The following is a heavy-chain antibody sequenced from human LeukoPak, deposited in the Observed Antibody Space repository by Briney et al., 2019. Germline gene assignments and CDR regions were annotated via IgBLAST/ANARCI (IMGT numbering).Heavy chain of an antibody. CDR1: GYTFTSYG. Sequence: GASVKVSCKASGYTFTSYGISWVRQAPGQGLEWMGWISAYNGNTNYAQKLQGRVTMTTDTSTSTANMELRSLRSDDTAVYYCARDDRYGSGSYYSYWGQGTLVTVSS. CDR3: ARDDRYGSGSYYSY. J-gene: IGHJ4*02. D-gene: IGHD3-10*01. V-gene: IGHV1-18*01. CDR2: ISAYNGNT.